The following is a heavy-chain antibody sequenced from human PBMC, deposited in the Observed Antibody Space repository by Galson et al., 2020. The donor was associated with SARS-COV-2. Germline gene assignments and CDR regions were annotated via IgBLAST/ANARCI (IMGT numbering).Heavy chain of an antibody. Sequence: GGSLRLSCTASGFTFSSHWMHWVRQAPGKGPVWVSRINGDGSTTTYADSVKGRFSISRDNAKNTLYLQMNSLRAEDTAVYYCARTSSSWYVSFDSWGQGTLVTVSS. CDR1: GFTFSSHW. CDR2: INGDGSTT. CDR3: ARTSSSWYVSFDS. V-gene: IGHV3-74*03. D-gene: IGHD6-13*01. J-gene: IGHJ4*02.